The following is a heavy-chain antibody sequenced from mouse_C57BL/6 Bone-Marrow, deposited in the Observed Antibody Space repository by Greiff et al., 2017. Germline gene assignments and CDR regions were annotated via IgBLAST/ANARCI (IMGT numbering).Heavy chain of an antibody. CDR1: GFTFSSYG. V-gene: IGHV5-6*01. J-gene: IGHJ1*03. D-gene: IGHD1-1*01. CDR2: ISSGGSYT. Sequence: EVQLQESGGDLVKPEGSLKLSCAASGFTFSSYGMSWVRQTPDKRLEWVATISSGGSYTYYPDSVKGRFTISRDNAKNTLYLQMSSLKSEDTAMYYCARDGSSHWYFDVWGTGTTVTVSS. CDR3: ARDGSSHWYFDV.